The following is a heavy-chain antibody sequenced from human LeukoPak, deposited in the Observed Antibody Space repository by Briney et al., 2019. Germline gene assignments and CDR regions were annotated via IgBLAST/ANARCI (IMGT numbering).Heavy chain of an antibody. CDR3: ARDVSGYGHFDY. CDR2: IYYSGNT. J-gene: IGHJ4*02. Sequence: PSETLSLTCTVSGGSINSGGHYWSWIRQYPGKGLEWIWYIYYSGNTYYNPSLRSRIIMSVDTSRNQFSLRVNSVTAADTAMYYCARDVSGYGHFDYWGQGTLVTASS. CDR1: GGSINSGGHY. D-gene: IGHD5-12*01. V-gene: IGHV4-31*03.